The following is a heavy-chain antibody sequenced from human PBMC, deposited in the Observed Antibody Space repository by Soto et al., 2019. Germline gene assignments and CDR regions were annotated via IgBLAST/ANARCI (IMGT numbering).Heavy chain of an antibody. CDR3: ASGGHVVVVAAALDY. D-gene: IGHD2-21*02. CDR1: GDTLTDYY. V-gene: IGHV1-46*01. CDR2: VNPSGGHT. J-gene: IGHJ4*02. Sequence: QVQLMQSGAEVKKPGASVKVSCKASGDTLTDYYIHWVRQATGQGLEWMGTVNPSGGHTTYAQHFLGRVTMTRDTSTSALYMELTSLTSDDTDVYYCASGGHVVVVAAALDYWGQGTLVTVSS.